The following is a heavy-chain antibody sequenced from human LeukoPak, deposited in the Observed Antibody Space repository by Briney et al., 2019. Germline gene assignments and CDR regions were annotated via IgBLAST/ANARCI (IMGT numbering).Heavy chain of an antibody. J-gene: IGHJ5*02. D-gene: IGHD2-21*02. CDR1: GDSISSTSYY. CDR3: ARQQSDTSLFDP. Sequence: PSETLSHTCIVSGDSISSTSYYWAWIRQPPGKGLEWIGMIFYSGSAYYTPSLRGRVTLSVDTSRNQFSLNLISVTAADTGVYFCARQQSDTSLFDPWGQGTLVTVSS. CDR2: IFYSGSA. V-gene: IGHV4-39*01.